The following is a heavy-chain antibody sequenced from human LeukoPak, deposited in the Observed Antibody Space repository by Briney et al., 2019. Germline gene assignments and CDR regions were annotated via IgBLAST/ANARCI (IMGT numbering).Heavy chain of an antibody. J-gene: IGHJ3*02. CDR3: ARSYYYDSSAAWWEDAFDI. CDR2: TYYRSKWYN. Sequence: SQTLSLTCAISGDSVSSNSAARNWIRQSPSRGLEWLGRTYYRSKWYNDYAVSVKSRITINPDTSKNQFSLQLNSVTPEDTAVYYCARSYYYDSSAAWWEDAFDIWGQGTMVTVSS. V-gene: IGHV6-1*01. CDR1: GDSVSSNSAA. D-gene: IGHD3-22*01.